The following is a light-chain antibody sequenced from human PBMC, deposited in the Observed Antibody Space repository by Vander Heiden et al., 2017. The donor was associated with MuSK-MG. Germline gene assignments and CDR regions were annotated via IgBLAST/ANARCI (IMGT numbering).Light chain of an antibody. V-gene: IGKV1-39*01. CDR2: AAS. J-gene: IGKJ2*01. CDR3: QQSYSTPPST. Sequence: DIQMTQSPSSLSASVGDRVTITCRASQSISSYLNWYQQKPGKAPKLLIYAASSLQSGVPSRFSGSGYGTDFTLTISSLQPEDFATYYCQQSYSTPPSTFGQGTKLEIK. CDR1: QSISSY.